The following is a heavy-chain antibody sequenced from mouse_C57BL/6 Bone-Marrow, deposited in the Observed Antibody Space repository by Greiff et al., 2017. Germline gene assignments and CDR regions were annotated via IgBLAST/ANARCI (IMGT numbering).Heavy chain of an antibody. V-gene: IGHV5-9*01. CDR1: GFTFSSYT. D-gene: IGHD1-1*01. Sequence: DVKLVESGGGLVKPGGSLKLSCAASGFTFSSYTMSWVRQTPEKRLEWVATISGGGGNTYYPDSVKGRFTISRDNAKNTLYLQMSSLRSEDTALYYCARHALIDYYGSYAMDYWGQGTSVTVSS. CDR2: ISGGGGNT. J-gene: IGHJ4*01. CDR3: ARHALIDYYGSYAMDY.